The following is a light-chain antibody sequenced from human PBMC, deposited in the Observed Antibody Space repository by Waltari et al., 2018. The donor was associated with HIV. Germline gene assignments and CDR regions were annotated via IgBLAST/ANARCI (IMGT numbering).Light chain of an antibody. CDR1: QTVDSW. CDR3: QQYNSDFYT. Sequence: IQMTQSPSILSASVGDRVTITCRASQTVDSWLAWYQRRPGKAPKLLIYKASTLQYGVPSRFTGSGSGTNFTLTINSLHPDDFATYYCQQYNSDFYTFGLGTRLDLK. J-gene: IGKJ2*01. CDR2: KAS. V-gene: IGKV1-5*03.